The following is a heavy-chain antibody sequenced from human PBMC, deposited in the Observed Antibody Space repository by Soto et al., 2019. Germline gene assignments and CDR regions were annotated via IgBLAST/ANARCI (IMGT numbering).Heavy chain of an antibody. CDR1: GGSISDISYC. V-gene: IGHV4-39*01. J-gene: IGHJ5*02. D-gene: IGHD2-15*01. CDR3: ARHKSGSDWLDP. Sequence: SETLSLTCTVSGGSISDISYCWGWIRQPPGKGLQWIGCMFYSGATYYNPSLKNRVTLSVDTSNNESSLKLVSATAPDTAVYYCARHKSGSDWLDPWGQGTLLTVSS. CDR2: MFYSGAT.